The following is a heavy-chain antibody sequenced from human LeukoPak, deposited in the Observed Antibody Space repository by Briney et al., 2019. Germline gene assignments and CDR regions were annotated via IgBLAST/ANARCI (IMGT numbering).Heavy chain of an antibody. V-gene: IGHV3-21*01. CDR2: ISSSSSYI. CDR3: ARGGMIYYDSSGYYYFDY. D-gene: IGHD3-22*01. Sequence: GGSLRLSCAASGCTFSSYSMNWVRQAPGKGLEWVSSISSSSSYIYYADSVKGRFTISRDNAKNSLYLQMNSLRAEDTAVYYCARGGMIYYDSSGYYYFDYWGQGTLVTVSS. J-gene: IGHJ4*02. CDR1: GCTFSSYS.